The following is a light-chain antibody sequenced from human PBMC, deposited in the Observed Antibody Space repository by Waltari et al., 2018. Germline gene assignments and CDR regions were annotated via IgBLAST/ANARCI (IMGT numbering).Light chain of an antibody. V-gene: IGKV3-20*01. CDR2: DAS. Sequence: EIVLTQSPGTLSLSPGERATLSCRASQSVSRTLAWYQQKPGQAPRPLIYDASTWATGIPDRFSGSGSGTDFSLTISRLEPEDFAVYYCQKYGTLPATFGQGTKVQIK. CDR3: QKYGTLPAT. J-gene: IGKJ1*01. CDR1: QSVSRT.